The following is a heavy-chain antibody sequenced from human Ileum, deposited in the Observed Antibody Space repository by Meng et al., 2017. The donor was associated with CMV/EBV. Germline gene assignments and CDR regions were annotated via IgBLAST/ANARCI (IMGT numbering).Heavy chain of an antibody. CDR2: INTSSGVT. J-gene: IGHJ4*02. Sequence: SGYTFTDSYITRLRQAPGQGLEWRGWINTSSGVTKFAQKFQGRVTLTGDTSISTVFMDLSRLRSDDTALYYCARDRWYPLQYSFDYWGQGALVTVSS. CDR3: ARDRWYPLQYSFDY. D-gene: IGHD4-23*01. V-gene: IGHV1-2*02. CDR1: GYTFTDSY.